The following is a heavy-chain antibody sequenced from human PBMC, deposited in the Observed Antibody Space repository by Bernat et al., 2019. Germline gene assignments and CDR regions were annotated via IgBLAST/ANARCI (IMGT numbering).Heavy chain of an antibody. CDR1: GYTFTSYD. CDR2: MNPNSGNT. Sequence: QVQLVQSGAEVKKPGASVKVSCKATGYTFTSYDINWVRQATGQGLEWMGWMNPNSGNTGYAQKFQGRVTMTRNTSISTAYMELSSLRSEDTAVYYCARGRRTVGGTRGDYWGQGTLVTVSS. J-gene: IGHJ4*02. V-gene: IGHV1-8*01. CDR3: ARGRRTVGGTRGDY. D-gene: IGHD6-19*01.